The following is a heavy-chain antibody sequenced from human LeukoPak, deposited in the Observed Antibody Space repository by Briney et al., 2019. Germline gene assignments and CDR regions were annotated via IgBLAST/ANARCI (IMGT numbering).Heavy chain of an antibody. V-gene: IGHV4-4*07. CDR1: GGSISSYY. Sequence: PSENLSLTCTVSGGSISSYYWSWIRQPAGKGLEWIGRIYTGESTNYNPSLKGRVTMSVDTSKNQFSLKLSSVTAADTAVYYCARYYGDALHSDYYMDVWGKGIRVTVS. J-gene: IGHJ6*03. CDR3: ARYYGDALHSDYYMDV. D-gene: IGHD4-17*01. CDR2: IYTGEST.